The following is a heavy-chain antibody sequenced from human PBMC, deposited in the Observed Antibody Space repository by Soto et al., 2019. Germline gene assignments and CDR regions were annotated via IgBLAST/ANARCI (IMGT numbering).Heavy chain of an antibody. Sequence: QLQLQESGPGLVKPSETLSLTCTVSGGSISSSSYYWGWIRQPPGKGLEWIGSIYYSGSTYYNPSLKSRVTISVDTSKNQFSLKLSSVTAADTAVYYCARPSRWSGRGFDYWGQGTLVTVSS. V-gene: IGHV4-39*01. CDR1: GGSISSSSYY. CDR3: ARPSRWSGRGFDY. CDR2: IYYSGST. D-gene: IGHD1-26*01. J-gene: IGHJ4*02.